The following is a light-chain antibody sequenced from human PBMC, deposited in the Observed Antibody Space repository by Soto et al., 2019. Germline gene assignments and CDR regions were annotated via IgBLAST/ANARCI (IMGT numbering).Light chain of an antibody. Sequence: DIQMTQSPSTLSASVGDRVTITCRASQSISSWVAWYQQKPGKAPKLLIYKASSLESGVPSRHSGSGSRTKFTLTISSPQPDDFATYYCQQYNSYTWTFGQGTKADIK. CDR1: QSISSW. J-gene: IGKJ1*01. V-gene: IGKV1-5*03. CDR2: KAS. CDR3: QQYNSYTWT.